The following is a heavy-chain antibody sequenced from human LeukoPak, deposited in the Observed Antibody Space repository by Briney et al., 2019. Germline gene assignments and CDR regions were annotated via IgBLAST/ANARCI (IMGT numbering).Heavy chain of an antibody. CDR2: IGTAGDT. Sequence: GGSLRLSCAASGFTFSSYDMHWVRQATGKGLEWVSAIGTAGDTYYPGSVKGRFTISRENAKNSLYLQMNSLRAGDTAVYYCARGRIAVAGHEDYFGYWGQGTLVTVSS. J-gene: IGHJ4*02. CDR1: GFTFSSYD. CDR3: ARGRIAVAGHEDYFGY. V-gene: IGHV3-13*01. D-gene: IGHD6-19*01.